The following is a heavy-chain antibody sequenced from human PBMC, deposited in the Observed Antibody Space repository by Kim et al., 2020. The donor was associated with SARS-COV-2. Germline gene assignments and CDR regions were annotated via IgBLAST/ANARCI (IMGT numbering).Heavy chain of an antibody. J-gene: IGHJ6*02. D-gene: IGHD5-18*01. Sequence: VKGRFTIARDNAKNSRYLQMNSLRAEDTAVYYCARDGYSYDQGYYDYGMDVWGQGTTVTVSS. V-gene: IGHV3-11*05. CDR3: ARDGYSYDQGYYDYGMDV.